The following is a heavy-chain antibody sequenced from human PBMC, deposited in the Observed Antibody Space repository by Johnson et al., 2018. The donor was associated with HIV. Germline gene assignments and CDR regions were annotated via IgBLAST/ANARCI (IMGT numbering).Heavy chain of an antibody. Sequence: VQLVESGGGVVQPGRSLRLSCAASGFTFSGSAMHWVRQPSGKGLEWVGRIRSKPDSYATAYAASVKGRFTIPRDDSKNTAYLQMNSLKSEDTAVYYCTRLSSSIDRYCSGGSCSLNGAFDIWGQGTMVTVSS. V-gene: IGHV3-73*01. D-gene: IGHD2-15*01. CDR2: IRSKPDSYAT. CDR3: TRLSSSIDRYCSGGSCSLNGAFDI. J-gene: IGHJ3*02. CDR1: GFTFSGSA.